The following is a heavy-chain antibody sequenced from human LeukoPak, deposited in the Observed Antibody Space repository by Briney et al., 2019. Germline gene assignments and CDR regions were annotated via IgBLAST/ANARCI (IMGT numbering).Heavy chain of an antibody. D-gene: IGHD3-3*01. CDR2: MNHSGST. CDR1: GESFSDYY. J-gene: IGHJ6*03. V-gene: IGHV4-34*01. Sequence: SETLSLTCVVSGESFSDYYWSWVRQPPEKGLQWIGEMNHSGSTNSNPSLKSRVTISIDTSKNQISLNLSSVTAADTAVYYCSLRFLEWLGFPSNYYYYYMDVWGKGTTVTVSS. CDR3: SLRFLEWLGFPSNYYYYYMDV.